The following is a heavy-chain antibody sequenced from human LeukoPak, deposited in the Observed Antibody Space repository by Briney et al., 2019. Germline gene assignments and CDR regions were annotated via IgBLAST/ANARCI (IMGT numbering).Heavy chain of an antibody. Sequence: PGGSLRLSCAVSGLTFGTYAMAWVRQAPGKGLEWVSAISGSGGSTYYADSVKGRFTISRDNSKNTLYLQMNSLRAEDTAVYYCARAVIAYYYGSGSSNWFDPWGQGTLVTVSS. CDR2: ISGSGGST. CDR1: GLTFGTYA. V-gene: IGHV3-23*01. CDR3: ARAVIAYYYGSGSSNWFDP. J-gene: IGHJ5*02. D-gene: IGHD3-10*01.